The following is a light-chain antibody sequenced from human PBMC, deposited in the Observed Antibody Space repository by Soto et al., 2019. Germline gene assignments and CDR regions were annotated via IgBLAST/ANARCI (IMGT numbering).Light chain of an antibody. V-gene: IGKV1-5*03. CDR2: TAS. CDR3: QQYDSYPYT. Sequence: DIQMTQSPSTLSASVGDRVTITCRASRTISNWLAWYQQKPGKAPKLLIYTASSLQSGVPSRFSGGGSGTDFALTISSLQPDDFATYYCQQYDSYPYTFGPGTKLEIK. CDR1: RTISNW. J-gene: IGKJ2*01.